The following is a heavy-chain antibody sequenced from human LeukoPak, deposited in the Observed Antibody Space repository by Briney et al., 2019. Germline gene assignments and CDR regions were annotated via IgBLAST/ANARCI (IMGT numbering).Heavy chain of an antibody. CDR1: GGTFSSYA. V-gene: IGHV1-69*06. D-gene: IGHD3-22*01. CDR3: ARCSPGDSSNFYAVLQY. CDR2: IIPVFGTT. Sequence: SVKVSCKASGGTFSSYAVSWVRLTPGQGLEWLGGIIPVFGTTTYAQKFQAEVTMTADKSTNTAYLEISSLTSDDTAVYYCARCSPGDSSNFYAVLQYWGQGTQVTVST. J-gene: IGHJ4*02.